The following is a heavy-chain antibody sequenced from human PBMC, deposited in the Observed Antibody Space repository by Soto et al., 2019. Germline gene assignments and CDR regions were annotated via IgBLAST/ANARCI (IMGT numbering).Heavy chain of an antibody. Sequence: SETLSLTCAVSGGSISSSNWWSWVRQPPGKGLEWIGEIYHSGSTHYNPSLKSRVTISVDKSKNQFSLKLSSVTAADTAVYYCARVQDFWSGYYYYYYGMDVWGQGTTVT. J-gene: IGHJ6*02. V-gene: IGHV4-4*02. CDR2: IYHSGST. CDR3: ARVQDFWSGYYYYYYGMDV. D-gene: IGHD3-3*01. CDR1: GGSISSSNW.